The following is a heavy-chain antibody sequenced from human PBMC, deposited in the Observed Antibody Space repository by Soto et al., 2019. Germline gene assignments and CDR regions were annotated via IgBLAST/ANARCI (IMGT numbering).Heavy chain of an antibody. CDR2: IHAGNGNT. D-gene: IGHD1-26*01. CDR3: ARNFVGTTDFDF. Sequence: ASVKASCKASEYSFNCYALQWVRHAPGHRLEWMGWIHAGNGNTKYARKFQDRVTITRDTSASAAYMELSSLRSEDTAVYYCARNFVGTTDFDFWGQGTLVT. CDR1: EYSFNCYA. J-gene: IGHJ4*02. V-gene: IGHV1-3*01.